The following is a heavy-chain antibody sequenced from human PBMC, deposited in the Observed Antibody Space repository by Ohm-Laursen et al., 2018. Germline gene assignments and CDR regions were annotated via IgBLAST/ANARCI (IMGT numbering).Heavy chain of an antibody. D-gene: IGHD3-22*01. V-gene: IGHV3-21*01. J-gene: IGHJ4*02. CDR3: ARGPKDSSGYYFGRSN. CDR2: ISSSSSYI. Sequence: GSLRLSCSASGFTFSNYWMNWVRQAPGKGLEWVSSISSSSSYIYYADSVKGRFTISRDNAKNSLYLQMNSLRAEDTAVYYCARGPKDSSGYYFGRSNWGQGTLVTVSS. CDR1: GFTFSNYW.